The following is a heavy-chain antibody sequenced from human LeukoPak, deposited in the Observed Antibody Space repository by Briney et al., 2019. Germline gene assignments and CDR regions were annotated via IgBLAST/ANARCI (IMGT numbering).Heavy chain of an antibody. D-gene: IGHD4-17*01. J-gene: IGHJ5*02. Sequence: SDTLSLTCAVSGGSISSGTYYWAWIRQSPGKGLEWIESIYNSASTYYNPSFKSRVTLSVDTSRNQCSLNLRSVTAADTGMYYCATNKTMVTTAGLFDPWGQGTLVIVSS. CDR3: ATNKTMVTTAGLFDP. CDR1: GGSISSGTYY. CDR2: IYNSAST. V-gene: IGHV4-39*01.